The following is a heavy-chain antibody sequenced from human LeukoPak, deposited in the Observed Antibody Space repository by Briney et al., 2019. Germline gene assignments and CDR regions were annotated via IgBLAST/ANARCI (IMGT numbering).Heavy chain of an antibody. CDR2: IYYSGST. Sequence: SETLSLTCTVSGGSISSGGYYWSWIRQHPGKGLEWIGYIYYSGSTYYNPSLKSRVTISVDTSKNQFSLKLSSVTAADTAVYYCARVSPGGSPYFDYWGQGTLVTVSS. CDR1: GGSISSGGYY. D-gene: IGHD2-15*01. J-gene: IGHJ4*02. V-gene: IGHV4-31*03. CDR3: ARVSPGGSPYFDY.